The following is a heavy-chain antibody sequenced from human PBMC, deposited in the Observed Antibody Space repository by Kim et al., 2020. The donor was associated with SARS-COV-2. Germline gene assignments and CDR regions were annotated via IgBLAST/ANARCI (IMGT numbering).Heavy chain of an antibody. Sequence: GGSLRLSCAASGFTFSSYAMHWVRQAPGKGLEWVAVISYDGSNTQNADSVKGRFTISRDNFKNTLYLQMNSLRAEDTAVYYCARAIVVLNGDWFDPWGQGTLVTVSS. J-gene: IGHJ5*02. CDR3: ARAIVVLNGDWFDP. CDR1: GFTFSSYA. D-gene: IGHD3-22*01. V-gene: IGHV3-30-3*01. CDR2: ISYDGSNT.